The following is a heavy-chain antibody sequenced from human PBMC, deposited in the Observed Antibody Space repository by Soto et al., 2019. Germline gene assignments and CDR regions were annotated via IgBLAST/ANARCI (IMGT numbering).Heavy chain of an antibody. J-gene: IGHJ4*02. CDR3: ARVGSTDYGDYFPPGDY. CDR1: GDTFTCCG. Sequence: ASVKLSCEASGDTFTCCGISWVRQSQRQGLEWMGWISAYNGNTNYAQKLQGRVTMTTDTSTSTAYMELRSLRSDDTAVYYCARVGSTDYGDYFPPGDYWGQGTLVTVSS. CDR2: ISAYNGNT. D-gene: IGHD4-17*01. V-gene: IGHV1-18*01.